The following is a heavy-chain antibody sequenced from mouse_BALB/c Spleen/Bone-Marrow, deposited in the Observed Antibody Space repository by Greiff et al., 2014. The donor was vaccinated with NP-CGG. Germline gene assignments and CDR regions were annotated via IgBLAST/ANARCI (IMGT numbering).Heavy chain of an antibody. J-gene: IGHJ2*01. CDR2: ISYSGNA. Sequence: EVKLVESGPSLVKPSQTLSLTCSVTGDSITSSYWNWIRKFPGNKLEYMGYISYSGNAYYNPSLKSRISLTRGTSKNQYYLQLNSVTTEDTATYFCARGNGYHFDYWGQGTTLTVSS. CDR1: GDSITSSY. V-gene: IGHV3-8*02. D-gene: IGHD1-2*01. CDR3: ARGNGYHFDY.